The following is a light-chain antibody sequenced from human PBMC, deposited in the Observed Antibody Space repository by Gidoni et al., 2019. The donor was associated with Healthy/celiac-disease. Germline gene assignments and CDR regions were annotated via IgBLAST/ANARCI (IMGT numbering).Light chain of an antibody. V-gene: IGLV1-44*01. CDR1: SSNIGSNT. CDR3: AAWDDSLNGLWV. J-gene: IGLJ1*01. Sequence: QSVLTQPPSASWTPGQRVTISCSGSSSNIGSNTVNWYQQLPGTAPKLLIYSNNQRPSGVPDRFSGSKSGTSASLAISGLQSEDEADYYCAAWDDSLNGLWVFGTGTKVTVL. CDR2: SNN.